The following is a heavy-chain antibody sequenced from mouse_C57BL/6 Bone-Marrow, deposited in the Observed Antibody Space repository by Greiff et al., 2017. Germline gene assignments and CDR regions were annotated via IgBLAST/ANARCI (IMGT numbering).Heavy chain of an antibody. CDR2: IDPETGGT. V-gene: IGHV1-15*01. CDR3: TDLRLFFDY. Sequence: QVHVKQSGAELVRPGASVTLSCKASGYTFTDYEMHWVKQTPVHGLEWIGAIDPETGGTAYNQKFKGKAILTADTSSSTAYMELRSLTSEDSAVYYCTDLRLFFDYWGQGTTLTVSS. D-gene: IGHD3-2*02. J-gene: IGHJ2*01. CDR1: GYTFTDYE.